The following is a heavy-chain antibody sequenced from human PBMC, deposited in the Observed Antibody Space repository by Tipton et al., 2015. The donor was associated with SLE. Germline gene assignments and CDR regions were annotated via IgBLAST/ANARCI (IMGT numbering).Heavy chain of an antibody. J-gene: IGHJ5*02. D-gene: IGHD2-2*01. Sequence: TLSLTCTVSGGSISSSSYYWGWIRQPPGKGLEWVGSIYYGGSTYYNPSLKSRVTISVDTSKNQFSLKLSSVTAADTAVYYCAREGQYQGWFDPWGQGSLVTVSS. CDR2: IYYGGST. CDR3: AREGQYQGWFDP. CDR1: GGSISSSSYY. V-gene: IGHV4-39*07.